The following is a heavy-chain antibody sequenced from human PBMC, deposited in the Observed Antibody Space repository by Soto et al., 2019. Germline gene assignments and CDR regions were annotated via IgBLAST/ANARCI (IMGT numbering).Heavy chain of an antibody. D-gene: IGHD3-22*01. Sequence: SETLSLTCTVSGGSISSYYWSWIRQPPGKGLEWIGYIYYSGSTNYNPSLKSRVTITADESTSTAYMELSSLRSEDTAVYYCARDREDYYDSSGYYDCDYWGQGTLVTVSS. CDR2: IYYSGST. CDR1: GGSISSYY. V-gene: IGHV4-59*01. J-gene: IGHJ4*02. CDR3: ARDREDYYDSSGYYDCDY.